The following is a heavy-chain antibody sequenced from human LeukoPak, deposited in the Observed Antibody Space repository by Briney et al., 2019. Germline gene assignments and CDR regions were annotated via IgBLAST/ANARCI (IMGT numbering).Heavy chain of an antibody. Sequence: ASVKVSCKASGYTFTSYYMHWVRQAPGQGLEWMGIINPSGGSTSYAQKFQGRVTMTRDMSTSTVYMELSSLRSEDTAVYYCARDGLRLGYMDVWGKGTTVTVSS. V-gene: IGHV1-46*01. CDR1: GYTFTSYY. J-gene: IGHJ6*03. CDR2: INPSGGST. D-gene: IGHD3-16*01. CDR3: ARDGLRLGYMDV.